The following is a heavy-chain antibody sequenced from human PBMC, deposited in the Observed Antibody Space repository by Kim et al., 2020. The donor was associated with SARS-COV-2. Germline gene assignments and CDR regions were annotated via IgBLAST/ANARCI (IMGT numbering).Heavy chain of an antibody. D-gene: IGHD3-3*01. J-gene: IGHJ5*02. Sequence: SETLSLTCAVYGGSFSCYYWSWIRQPPGKGLEWIGEINHSGSTNYNTSLKSRVTISVDTSKNQFSLKLSSVTAADTAVYFCARGGQFEITLFRVVPNSHGWFDPWGQGTLVTVPS. CDR2: INHSGST. CDR3: ARGGQFEITLFRVVPNSHGWFDP. V-gene: IGHV4-34*01. CDR1: GGSFSCYY.